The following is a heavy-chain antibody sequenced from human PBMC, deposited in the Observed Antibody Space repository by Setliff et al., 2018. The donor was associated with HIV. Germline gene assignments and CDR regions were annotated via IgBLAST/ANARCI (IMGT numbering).Heavy chain of an antibody. CDR2: IIPIVGLA. V-gene: IGHV1-69*04. J-gene: IGHJ3*01. CDR3: AAPHSTEGAFDV. Sequence: ASVKVSCKASGGTFSSYAINWMRQVPEQGLEWMGMIIPIVGLANFAQKFQGRGSISADESASTVYMELSSLRSDDTAVYYCAAPHSTEGAFDVWGQGTMVTVSS. CDR1: GGTFSSYA. D-gene: IGHD4-17*01.